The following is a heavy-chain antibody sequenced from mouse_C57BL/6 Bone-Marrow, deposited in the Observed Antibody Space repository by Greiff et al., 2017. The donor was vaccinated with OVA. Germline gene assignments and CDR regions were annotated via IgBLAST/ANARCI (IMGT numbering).Heavy chain of an antibody. Sequence: QVQLQQSGAELVRPGASVTLSCKASGYTFTDYEMHWVKQTPVHGLEWIGAIDPETGGTAYNQKFKGKAILTADKSSSTAYMGLRSLTSEDSAVDYCTRGYSNYYAMDYWGQGTSVTVSS. D-gene: IGHD2-5*01. CDR1: GYTFTDYE. V-gene: IGHV1-15*01. CDR3: TRGYSNYYAMDY. J-gene: IGHJ4*01. CDR2: IDPETGGT.